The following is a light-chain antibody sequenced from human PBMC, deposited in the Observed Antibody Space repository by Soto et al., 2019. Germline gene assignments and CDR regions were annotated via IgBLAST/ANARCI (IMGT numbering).Light chain of an antibody. V-gene: IGKV1-33*01. J-gene: IGKJ4*01. CDR3: QQYDNLPLT. Sequence: DIQMTQSPSSLSASLGDRVTITCQASQDISNYLNWYQQKPGKAPKLLIYDASNLETGVPSRFSGSGSGTDFTFTISSLQPEHIATYYCQQYDNLPLTFGGGTKVDIK. CDR2: DAS. CDR1: QDISNY.